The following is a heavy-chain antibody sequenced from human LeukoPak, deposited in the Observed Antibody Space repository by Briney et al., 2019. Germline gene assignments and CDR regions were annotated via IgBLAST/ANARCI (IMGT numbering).Heavy chain of an antibody. CDR1: GYTFTGYY. V-gene: IGHV1-46*01. CDR3: ARGPRIALVRGGQWYHYMDV. D-gene: IGHD3-10*01. Sequence: ASVKVSCEASGYTFTGYYIHLVRQAPGQGLEWMGLIDPSGGSTNYAQKFQGRVTMTRDTSTSTVYMELSSLRSEDTAVYYCARGPRIALVRGGQWYHYMDVWGKGTTVTISS. J-gene: IGHJ6*03. CDR2: IDPSGGST.